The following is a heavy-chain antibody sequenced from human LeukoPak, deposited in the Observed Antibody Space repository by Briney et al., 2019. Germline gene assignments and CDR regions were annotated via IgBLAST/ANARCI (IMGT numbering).Heavy chain of an antibody. CDR2: IIPIFGTA. CDR1: GGTFSSYA. Sequence: ASVKVSCKASGGTFSSYAISWVRQAPGQGLEWRGGIIPIFGTANYAQKFQGRVTITADESTSTAYMELTSLRSEDTAVYYCVRVATTYCSGGSCSWVIWGQGTMVTVSS. J-gene: IGHJ3*02. V-gene: IGHV1-69*13. D-gene: IGHD2-15*01. CDR3: VRVATTYCSGGSCSWVI.